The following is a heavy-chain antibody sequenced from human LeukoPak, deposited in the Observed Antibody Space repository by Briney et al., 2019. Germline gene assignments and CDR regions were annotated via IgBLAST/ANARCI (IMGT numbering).Heavy chain of an antibody. J-gene: IGHJ4*02. D-gene: IGHD3-10*01. CDR3: ARDMSRLLWFRESVNVDY. CDR1: GYTFTSYG. Sequence: GASVKVSCKASGYTFTSYGISWVRQAPGQGLEWMGWISAYNGNTNYAQKLQGRVTMTTDTSTSTAYMELRSLRSDDTAVYYCARDMSRLLWFRESVNVDYWGQGTLVTVSS. CDR2: ISAYNGNT. V-gene: IGHV1-18*01.